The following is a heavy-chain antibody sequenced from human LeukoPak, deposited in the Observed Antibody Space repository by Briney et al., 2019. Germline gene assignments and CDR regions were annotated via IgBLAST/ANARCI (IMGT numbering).Heavy chain of an antibody. CDR2: ISSSDSTT. CDR1: GFTFSSYE. V-gene: IGHV3-48*03. J-gene: IGHJ4*02. Sequence: GGSLRLSCAASGFTFSSYEMNWVRQAPGKGLEWVSYISSSDSTTYYADSVKGRFTISRDNAMNTLYLQMNSLRVEDTAVYYCARVLYDRSGYYLNYFDYWGQGTLVTVSS. CDR3: ARVLYDRSGYYLNYFDY. D-gene: IGHD3-22*01.